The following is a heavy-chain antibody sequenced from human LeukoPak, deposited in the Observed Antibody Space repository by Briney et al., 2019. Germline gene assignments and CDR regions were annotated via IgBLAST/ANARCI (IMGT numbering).Heavy chain of an antibody. V-gene: IGHV4-30-2*01. D-gene: IGHD5-24*01. CDR3: ARDGVEMATITAAFDI. J-gene: IGHJ3*02. CDR2: IYHSGST. Sequence: PSETLSLTCTVSGGSISSGGYYWSWIRQPPGKGLEWIGYIYHSGSTYYNPSLKSRVTISVDRSKNQFSLKLSSVTAADTAVYYCARDGVEMATITAAFDIWGQGTMVTVSS. CDR1: GGSISSGGYY.